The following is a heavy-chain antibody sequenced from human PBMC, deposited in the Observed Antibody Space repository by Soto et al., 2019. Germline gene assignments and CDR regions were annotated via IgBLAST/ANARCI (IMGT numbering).Heavy chain of an antibody. CDR2: ISGSRGFT. CDR3: EKRTGDNSGPFDS. J-gene: IGHJ4*02. Sequence: PGGSLRLSCAASGFSLKTYAVSWVRKPPGKGLEWVSTISGSRGFTYYADSVKGRFTISRDNGKNTVYLHMNSPRAEDTAIYYCEKRTGDNSGPFDSWGQGTQVTVYS. V-gene: IGHV3-23*01. CDR1: GFSLKTYA. D-gene: IGHD1-20*01.